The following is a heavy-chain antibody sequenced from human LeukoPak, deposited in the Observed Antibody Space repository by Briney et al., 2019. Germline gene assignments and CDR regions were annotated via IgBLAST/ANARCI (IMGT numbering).Heavy chain of an antibody. CDR1: GLTLSGYT. CDR2: ISGSSSYI. J-gene: IGHJ3*02. V-gene: IGHV3-21*01. D-gene: IGHD1-26*01. CDR3: ARDQWELLGAFDI. Sequence: GGSLRLSCAASGLTLSGYTMTWVRQAPGKGLEWVSSISGSSSYIYYADSVKGRFTISRDNSKNTLYLQMNSLRAEDTAVYYCARDQWELLGAFDIWGQGTMVTVSS.